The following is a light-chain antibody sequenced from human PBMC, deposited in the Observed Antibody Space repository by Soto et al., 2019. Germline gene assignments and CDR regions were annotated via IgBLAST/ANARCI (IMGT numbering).Light chain of an antibody. CDR1: RTIAGN. V-gene: IGKV3-20*01. CDR3: QQYGSSSTWT. J-gene: IGKJ1*01. Sequence: EVVTTQSPGTLSASPGERATLSCSASRTIAGNVAWYRQKPGQAPRLLIYGASSRANGSPARCSGSGSGTDLTLTIRRLEPEDFAVYYCQQYGSSSTWTFGQGTQVDIK. CDR2: GAS.